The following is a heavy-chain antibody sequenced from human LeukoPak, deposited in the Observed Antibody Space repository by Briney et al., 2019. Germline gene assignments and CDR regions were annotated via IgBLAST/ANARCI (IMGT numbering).Heavy chain of an antibody. J-gene: IGHJ3*02. CDR1: GGSFRGYY. V-gene: IGHV4-34*01. CDR3: ARGEGVLLWFGESPDAFDI. Sequence: PSDTLSLTCAVYGGSFRGYYWSWIRQPPGTGLEGTGGISHSVSTNYNTSLKRRVNTSVDTSKNKFSLKLSCVIGADTAVYYCARGEGVLLWFGESPDAFDIWGQGTMVTVSS. D-gene: IGHD3-10*01. CDR2: ISHSVST.